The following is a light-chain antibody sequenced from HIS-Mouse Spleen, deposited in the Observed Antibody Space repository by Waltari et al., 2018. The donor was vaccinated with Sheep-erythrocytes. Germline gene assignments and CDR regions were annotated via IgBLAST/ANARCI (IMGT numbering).Light chain of an antibody. CDR3: CSYAGSSTWV. J-gene: IGLJ3*02. Sequence: QSALTQPASVSGSPGQSITISCTGTSSDVGSYNLVSRYQQHPGKAPKLMIYEGSKRPSGVSNRFSGSKSGNTASLTISGLQAEDEADYYCCSYAGSSTWVFGGGNKLTVL. V-gene: IGLV2-23*01. CDR2: EGS. CDR1: SSDVGSYNL.